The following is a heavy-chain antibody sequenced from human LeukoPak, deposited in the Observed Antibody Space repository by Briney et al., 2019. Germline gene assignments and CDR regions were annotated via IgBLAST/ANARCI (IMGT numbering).Heavy chain of an antibody. CDR3: ARDRDYGDTLQH. D-gene: IGHD4-17*01. J-gene: IGHJ1*01. V-gene: IGHV4-59*12. CDR1: GGSISSYY. Sequence: SETLSLTCTVSGGSISSYYWSWIRQPPGKGLEWIGYIYYSGSTYYNPSLKSRVTILVDRSKNQFSLKLSSVTAADTAVYYCARDRDYGDTLQHWGQGTLVTVSS. CDR2: IYYSGST.